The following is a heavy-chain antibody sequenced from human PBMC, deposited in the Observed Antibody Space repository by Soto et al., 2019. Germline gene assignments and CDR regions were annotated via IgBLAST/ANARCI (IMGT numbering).Heavy chain of an antibody. D-gene: IGHD1-26*01. V-gene: IGHV1-69*06. CDR3: ARAIKRWEVNYYFDF. CDR2: IVVDSNTA. CDR1: GSTFNNFA. Sequence: QVVLLQSGAEVKEPGSSVRVSCQVSGSTFNNFAFSWVRQAPGHGPEWMGGIVVDSNTAEYSQMFQDRFTITADTSTDTLYMELGSLTFEDTAVYYCARAIKRWEVNYYFDFWGQGTLVTVSS. J-gene: IGHJ4*02.